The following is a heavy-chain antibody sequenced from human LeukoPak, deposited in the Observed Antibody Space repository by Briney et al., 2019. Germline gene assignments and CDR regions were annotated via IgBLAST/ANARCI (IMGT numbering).Heavy chain of an antibody. CDR1: GYTFTTYG. J-gene: IGHJ4*02. V-gene: IGHV1-18*01. Sequence: GASVKVSCKTSGYTFTTYGVSWVRQAPGQGLEWMGWVSGYTGNTTYAERFQGRVTMTTDTSTTTDYMELTSLRSDDTAVYYCARGEVSASLYYFDFWGQGTLVTVS. CDR3: ARGEVSASLYYFDF. CDR2: VSGYTGNT. D-gene: IGHD2-2*01.